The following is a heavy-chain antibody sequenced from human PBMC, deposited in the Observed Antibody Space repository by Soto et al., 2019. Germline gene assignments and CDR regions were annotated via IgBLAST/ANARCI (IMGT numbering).Heavy chain of an antibody. CDR2: IWHDGGNK. V-gene: IGHV3-33*01. CDR1: RFTFSSYG. CDR3: PGAGDVKPGVGKEY. D-gene: IGHD7-27*01. J-gene: IGHJ4*02. Sequence: GSLRLSCAASRFTFSSYGMHWVRQAPGKGLEWVAFIWHDGGNKFYAESVKGRFTISRDNSTNTLYLQMTSLSAEDTAMYYCPGAGDVKPGVGKEYWGQGTLETVFS.